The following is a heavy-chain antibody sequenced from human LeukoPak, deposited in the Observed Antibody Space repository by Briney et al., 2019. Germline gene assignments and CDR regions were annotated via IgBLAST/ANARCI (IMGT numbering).Heavy chain of an antibody. V-gene: IGHV3-9*01. CDR2: ISWNSGSI. CDR1: GLTFDDYA. D-gene: IGHD6-19*01. J-gene: IGHJ6*02. Sequence: GGSLTLSCAVSGLTFDDYAMHWVRQPPGKGLEWVSGISWNSGSIGYADSVKARFTISRDNAKNSLYLQMNSLRAEDTALYYCAKEMVGIAVAGTDYYYGMDVWGQGTTVTVSS. CDR3: AKEMVGIAVAGTDYYYGMDV.